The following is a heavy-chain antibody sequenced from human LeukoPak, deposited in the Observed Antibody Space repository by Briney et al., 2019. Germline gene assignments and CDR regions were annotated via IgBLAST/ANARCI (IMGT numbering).Heavy chain of an antibody. D-gene: IGHD3-22*01. CDR1: GYTFTSYG. CDR3: ARLRNLDEGGFYPDGFDF. Sequence: ASVKVSCKASGYTFTSYGISWVRQAPGQGLEWMGWISAYNGNTNYAQKLQGRVTMTTDTSTSTAYMELRSLRSDDTAVYYCARLRNLDEGGFYPDGFDFWGQGTMVTVSS. J-gene: IGHJ3*01. CDR2: ISAYNGNT. V-gene: IGHV1-18*01.